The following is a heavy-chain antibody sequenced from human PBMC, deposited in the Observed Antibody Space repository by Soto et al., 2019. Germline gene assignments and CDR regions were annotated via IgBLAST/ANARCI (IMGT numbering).Heavy chain of an antibody. D-gene: IGHD2-15*01. Sequence: SETLSLTCAVYGGSFSGYYWSWIRQPPGKGLEWIGEINHSGSTYYNPSLKSRVTISVDTSKNQFSLKLSSVTAADTAVYYCASVLGYCSGGSCYPNNFDYWGQGTLVTVSS. CDR1: GGSFSGYY. V-gene: IGHV4-34*09. J-gene: IGHJ4*02. CDR3: ASVLGYCSGGSCYPNNFDY. CDR2: INHSGST.